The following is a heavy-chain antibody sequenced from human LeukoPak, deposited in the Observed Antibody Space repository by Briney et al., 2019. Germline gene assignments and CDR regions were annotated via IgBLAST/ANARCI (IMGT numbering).Heavy chain of an antibody. D-gene: IGHD3-10*01. Sequence: SGGSLRLSCAASGFTFSSYGMHWVRQAPGKGLEWVAVISYGGSNKYYADSVKGRFTISRDNSKNTLYLQMNSLRAEDTAVYYCAKGGYYGSGSYRAPLNWGQGTLVTVSS. CDR3: AKGGYYGSGSYRAPLN. J-gene: IGHJ4*02. CDR1: GFTFSSYG. V-gene: IGHV3-30*18. CDR2: ISYGGSNK.